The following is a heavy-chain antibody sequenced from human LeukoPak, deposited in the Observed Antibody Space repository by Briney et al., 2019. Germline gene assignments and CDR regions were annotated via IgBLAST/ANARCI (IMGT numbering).Heavy chain of an antibody. CDR1: GFTFRSYV. D-gene: IGHD2-15*01. CDR3: AAWEVIAATPPYFHH. Sequence: GGSLRLSCAASGFTFRSYVMNWVRHAPGKGLEWVSAISHSGDRTYYADSVKGRFTISRDNAKTTLYLQMDSLRVDDTAVYYCAAWEVIAATPPYFHHWGQGTLVTVSS. V-gene: IGHV3-23*01. CDR2: ISHSGDRT. J-gene: IGHJ1*01.